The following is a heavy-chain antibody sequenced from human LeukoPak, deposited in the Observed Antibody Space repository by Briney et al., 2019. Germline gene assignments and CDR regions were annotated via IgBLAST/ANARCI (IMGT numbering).Heavy chain of an antibody. Sequence: ASVKVSCKASGYTFTSYYMHWVRQAPGQVLEWMGIINPSGGSTSYAQKFQGRVTMTRDTSTSTVYMELSSLRSEDTAVYYCARDIVVVPAAVLYYFDYWGQGTLVTVSS. CDR2: INPSGGST. CDR3: ARDIVVVPAAVLYYFDY. V-gene: IGHV1-46*01. D-gene: IGHD2-2*01. CDR1: GYTFTSYY. J-gene: IGHJ4*02.